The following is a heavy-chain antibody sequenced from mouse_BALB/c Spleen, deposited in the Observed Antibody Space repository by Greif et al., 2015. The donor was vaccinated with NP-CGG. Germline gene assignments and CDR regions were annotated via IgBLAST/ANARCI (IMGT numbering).Heavy chain of an antibody. Sequence: QVQLQQSGAELVRPGVSVKISCKGSGYTFTDYAMHWVKQSHAKSLEWIGVISTYYGDASYNQKFKGKATMTVDKSSSTAYMELARLTSEDSAIYYCARLGAYDGYRYAMDYWGQGTSVTVSS. CDR3: ARLGAYDGYRYAMDY. CDR1: GYTFTDYA. V-gene: IGHV1S137*01. CDR2: ISTYYGDA. J-gene: IGHJ4*01. D-gene: IGHD2-3*01.